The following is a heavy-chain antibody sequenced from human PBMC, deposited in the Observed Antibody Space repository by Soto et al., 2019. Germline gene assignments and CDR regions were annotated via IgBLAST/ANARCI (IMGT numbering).Heavy chain of an antibody. V-gene: IGHV2-5*02. CDR3: AHREGDDYVWGSYKEAFDM. Sequence: QITLKESGPTLVKPTQTLTLTCTFSGFSLNTTAVGVGWIRQPPGKALEWLALIYWDGDKRYSPSLKSRLALTKDTSKNQAVLKMTNMDPVDTATYYCAHREGDDYVWGSYKEAFDMWGRGTMVTVSS. CDR1: GFSLNTTAVG. D-gene: IGHD3-16*01. J-gene: IGHJ3*02. CDR2: IYWDGDK.